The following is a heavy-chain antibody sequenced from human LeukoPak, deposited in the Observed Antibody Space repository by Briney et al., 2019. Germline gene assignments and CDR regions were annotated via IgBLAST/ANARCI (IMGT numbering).Heavy chain of an antibody. J-gene: IGHJ6*02. V-gene: IGHV1-18*04. CDR2: ISAYSGNK. D-gene: IGHD2-2*01. Sequence: ASVKVSCKVCGYTFTSYGISWVRQAPGKGLEWMGWISAYSGNKNHAQQLQGRVTMTTDTSTSTAYMELRSLRSDDTAVYYCARGAGCSSTSCYAGNVYYYYYGMDVWGQGTTVTVSS. CDR1: GYTFTSYG. CDR3: ARGAGCSSTSCYAGNVYYYYYGMDV.